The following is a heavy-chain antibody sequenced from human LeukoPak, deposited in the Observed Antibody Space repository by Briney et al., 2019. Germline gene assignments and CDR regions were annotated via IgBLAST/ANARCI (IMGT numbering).Heavy chain of an antibody. Sequence: GGSLRLSCAASGFTLRNAWMNWVRQAPGKGLDWVGRIKGKADGGTTEYAPPVKGRFTISRDESKNTLFLQMNSLKSEDTGVYYCNTVMNSRGYWGQGTLVTVS. J-gene: IGHJ4*02. V-gene: IGHV3-15*01. CDR2: IKGKADGGTT. CDR3: NTVMNSRGY. CDR1: GFTLRNAW. D-gene: IGHD4-23*01.